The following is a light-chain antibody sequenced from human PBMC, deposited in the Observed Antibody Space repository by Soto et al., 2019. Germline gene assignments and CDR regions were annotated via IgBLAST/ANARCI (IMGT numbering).Light chain of an antibody. V-gene: IGLV2-11*01. CDR3: CSYAGGATFV. Sequence: QSALTQPRSVSGSPGQSVTISCTGTSSDIGGYNYVSWFQQHPGRAPKLMIYDVTKRPSGVPDRFSGSKAGNTASLTISGLQADDEADYYCCSYAGGATFVFGGGTQLTVL. CDR2: DVT. CDR1: SSDIGGYNY. J-gene: IGLJ2*01.